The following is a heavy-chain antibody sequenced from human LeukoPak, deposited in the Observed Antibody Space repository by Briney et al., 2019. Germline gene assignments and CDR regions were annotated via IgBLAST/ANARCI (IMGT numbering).Heavy chain of an antibody. CDR2: ITRSSSTI. J-gene: IGHJ3*02. CDR3: ATADRGAFDI. CDR1: GFTFSWYS. V-gene: IGHV3-48*01. Sequence: GGSLRLSCAVSGFTFSWYSMNWVRQAPGKGLEWLSYITRSSSTIYYADSVKGRFTISRDNAKNSLHLQMNSLRVDDTAVYYCATADRGAFDIWGQGTMVIVSS.